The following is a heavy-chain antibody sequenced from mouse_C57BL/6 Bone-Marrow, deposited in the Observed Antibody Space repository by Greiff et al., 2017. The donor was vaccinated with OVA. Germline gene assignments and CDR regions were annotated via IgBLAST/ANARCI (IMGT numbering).Heavy chain of an antibody. CDR3: ARHRDYYGSSYVDYAMDY. CDR1: GFTFSDYY. V-gene: IGHV5-12*01. D-gene: IGHD1-1*01. J-gene: IGHJ4*01. Sequence: EVKLQESGGGLVQPGGSLKLSCAASGFTFSDYYMYWVRQTPEKRLEWVAYISNGGGSTYYPDTVKGRFTISRDNAKNTLYLQMSRLKAEDTAMYYCARHRDYYGSSYVDYAMDYWGQGTSVTVSS. CDR2: ISNGGGST.